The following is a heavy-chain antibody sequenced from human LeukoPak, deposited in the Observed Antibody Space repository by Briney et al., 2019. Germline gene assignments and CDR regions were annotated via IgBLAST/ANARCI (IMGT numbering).Heavy chain of an antibody. CDR1: GFTFSSYA. CDR3: AKDPLESEYYFDY. V-gene: IGHV3-23*01. CDR2: ISGSGGST. Sequence: GGSLRLSCAASGFTFSSYAMSWVRQAPGKGLEWVSAISGSGGSTYYADSVKGRFTISRDNSKNTLYLQMNNLRAEDTAVYYCAKDPLESEYYFDYWGQGTLVTVSS. D-gene: IGHD1-1*01. J-gene: IGHJ4*02.